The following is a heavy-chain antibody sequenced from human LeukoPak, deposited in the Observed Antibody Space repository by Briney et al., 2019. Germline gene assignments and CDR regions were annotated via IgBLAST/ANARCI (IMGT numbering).Heavy chain of an antibody. CDR3: AKDRGEVFGVVIIYYGMDV. Sequence: GGSLRLSSAASGFRFSSYGMHWVRQAPGKGLEWVAVISYDGSNKYYVDSVKGRFTISRDNSKNTLYLQMNSLRGEDTAVYYCAKDRGEVFGVVIIYYGMDVWGQGTTVTVSS. D-gene: IGHD3-3*01. CDR2: ISYDGSNK. V-gene: IGHV3-30*18. J-gene: IGHJ6*02. CDR1: GFRFSSYG.